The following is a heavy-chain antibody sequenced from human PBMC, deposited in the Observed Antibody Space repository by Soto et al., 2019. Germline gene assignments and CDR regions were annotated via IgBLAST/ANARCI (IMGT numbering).Heavy chain of an antibody. CDR2: INHSGST. CDR1: GGSFSGYY. J-gene: IGHJ4*02. CDR3: ARDEPNTVTPLDY. V-gene: IGHV4-34*01. D-gene: IGHD4-17*01. Sequence: SETLSLTCAVYGGSFSGYYWSWIRQPPGKGLEWIGEINHSGSTNYNPSLKSRVTISVDTSKNQFSLKLSSVTAAVTAVYYCARDEPNTVTPLDYWGQGTLVTVSS.